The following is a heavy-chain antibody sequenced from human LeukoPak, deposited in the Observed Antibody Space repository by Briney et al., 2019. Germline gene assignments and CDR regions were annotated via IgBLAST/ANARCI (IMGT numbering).Heavy chain of an antibody. J-gene: IGHJ5*02. V-gene: IGHV4-34*01. CDR1: GGSFSGYY. D-gene: IGHD1-26*01. CDR2: INHSGST. Sequence: PSETLSLTCAVYGGSFSGYYWSWIRQPPGKGLEWIGEINHSGSTNYNPSLKSRVTISVDTSKNQFSLKLSSVTAADTAVYYCASARFRRYSPWGQGTLVTVSS. CDR3: ASARFRRYSP.